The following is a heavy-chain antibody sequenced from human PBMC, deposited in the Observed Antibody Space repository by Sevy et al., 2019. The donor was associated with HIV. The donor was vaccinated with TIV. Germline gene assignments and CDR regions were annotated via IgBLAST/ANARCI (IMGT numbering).Heavy chain of an antibody. CDR3: ASAYTSFSSGWYKDYYGMDV. D-gene: IGHD6-19*01. V-gene: IGHV3-21*01. CDR2: ISSNSSDI. Sequence: GGSLRLSCAASGFTFGSYSMNWVRQAPGKGLEWVSSISSNSSDIYYADSVKGRFTISRDNAKNSLYLQMNSLRSEDTAVYYCASAYTSFSSGWYKDYYGMDVWGQGTTVTVSS. CDR1: GFTFGSYS. J-gene: IGHJ6*02.